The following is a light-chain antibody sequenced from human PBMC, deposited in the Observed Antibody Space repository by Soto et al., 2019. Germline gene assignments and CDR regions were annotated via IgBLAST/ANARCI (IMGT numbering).Light chain of an antibody. V-gene: IGKV1-9*01. CDR3: QQLNSNSFT. J-gene: IGKJ3*01. Sequence: DIQLTQSPSFLSASIGDRVTITCRASQGISNHLAWYQQKPGEAPKLLIYAASALQSGVPSRFSGSGSGTEFTLTISSLQPEDFATYYCQQLNSNSFTFGPGTKVDIK. CDR1: QGISNH. CDR2: AAS.